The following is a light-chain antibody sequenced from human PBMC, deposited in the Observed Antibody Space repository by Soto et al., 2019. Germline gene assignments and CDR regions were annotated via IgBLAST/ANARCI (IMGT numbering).Light chain of an antibody. CDR1: QGITSY. CDR3: QQLHSYPIT. Sequence: IQLTQSPSSLSPSVGDRVTITCRASQGITSYLAWYQQKPGKAPKLLIYAASTLQSGVPSRFSGSGSGTDFTLTISSLQPEDFATYYCQQLHSYPITFGGGTKVEIK. CDR2: AAS. V-gene: IGKV1-9*01. J-gene: IGKJ4*01.